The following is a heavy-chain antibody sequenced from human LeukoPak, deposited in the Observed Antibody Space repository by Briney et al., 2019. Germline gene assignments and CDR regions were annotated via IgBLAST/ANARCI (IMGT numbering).Heavy chain of an antibody. Sequence: GGSLRLSCAASGFTFSDYAMHWVRQAPGKGLEFVSAITNNGGSTYYANSVKGRFTISRDNSKNTLFLQMGSLRAEDLAVYYCVTDGAGYNYDYWGQGTLVTVS. V-gene: IGHV3-64*01. CDR2: ITNNGGST. D-gene: IGHD5-24*01. CDR1: GFTFSDYA. CDR3: VTDGAGYNYDY. J-gene: IGHJ4*02.